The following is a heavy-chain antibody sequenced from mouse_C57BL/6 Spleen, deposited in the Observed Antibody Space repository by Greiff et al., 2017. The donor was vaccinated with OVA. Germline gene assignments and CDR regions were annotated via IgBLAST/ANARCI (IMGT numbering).Heavy chain of an antibody. J-gene: IGHJ4*01. Sequence: QVQLKQSGAELVMPGASVKLSCKASGYTFTSYWMHWVKQRPGQGLEWIGEIDPSDSYTNYNQKFKGKSTLTVDKSSSTAYMQLSSLTSEDSAVYYCARGPRTGFYAMDYWGQGTSVTVSS. D-gene: IGHD4-1*01. V-gene: IGHV1-69*01. CDR1: GYTFTSYW. CDR2: IDPSDSYT. CDR3: ARGPRTGFYAMDY.